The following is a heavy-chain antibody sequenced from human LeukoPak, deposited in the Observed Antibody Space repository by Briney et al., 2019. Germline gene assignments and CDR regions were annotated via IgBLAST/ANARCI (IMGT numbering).Heavy chain of an antibody. D-gene: IGHD3-3*01. Sequence: PSETLSLTCTVSGGSISSNRYNWAWIRQSPGKGLEWIGNIYYSGNTYYNPSLKSRVTISVDTSKNQFSLKLSSVTAADTAVYYCARLHYDFWSGQCARSTYYYMDVWGKGTTVTVSS. CDR2: IYYSGNT. J-gene: IGHJ6*03. CDR1: GGSISSNRYN. CDR3: ARLHYDFWSGQCARSTYYYMDV. V-gene: IGHV4-39*01.